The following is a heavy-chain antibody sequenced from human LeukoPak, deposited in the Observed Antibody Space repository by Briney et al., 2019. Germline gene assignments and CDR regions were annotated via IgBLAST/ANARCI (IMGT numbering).Heavy chain of an antibody. CDR1: GGSISNY. CDR3: ARGEAAAINWFDP. V-gene: IGHV4-59*01. Sequence: SETLSLTCTVSGGSISNYWSWVRQPPGKGLEWIGFVYYSGHTIYNPSLESRVTISVDTSKNQFSLKLSSVTAADTAVYYCARGEAAAINWFDPWGQGTLVSVSS. CDR2: VYYSGHT. J-gene: IGHJ5*02. D-gene: IGHD2-2*02.